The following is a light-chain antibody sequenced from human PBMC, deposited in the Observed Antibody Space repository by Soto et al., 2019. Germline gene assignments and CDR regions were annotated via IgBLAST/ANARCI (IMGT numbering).Light chain of an antibody. CDR3: SSYTSINSYV. V-gene: IGLV2-14*03. CDR2: YVS. J-gene: IGLJ1*01. Sequence: QSVLTQPASVSGSPGQSITISCTGTSSDVGRYNYVSWYQQHPGKAPKLMIYYVSHRPSGVSNRFSGSKSGNTASLTISGLQAEDEADYYCSSYTSINSYVFGTRTKVTVL. CDR1: SSDVGRYNY.